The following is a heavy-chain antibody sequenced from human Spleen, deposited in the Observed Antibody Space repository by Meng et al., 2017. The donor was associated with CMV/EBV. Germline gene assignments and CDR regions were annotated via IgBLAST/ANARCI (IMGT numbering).Heavy chain of an antibody. V-gene: IGHV4-61*01. CDR2: INLSGNT. Sequence: SGTYDWSWMRQPPGKGLEWIGYINLSGNTNYNPYLKRRVTVSVDKSTNQFSLKLSCVTAADTAVYYCARAGKKGYFWSTLPDGFDIWGQGTMVTVSS. D-gene: IGHD3-3*01. CDR1: SGTYD. CDR3: ARAGKKGYFWSTLPDGFDI. J-gene: IGHJ3*02.